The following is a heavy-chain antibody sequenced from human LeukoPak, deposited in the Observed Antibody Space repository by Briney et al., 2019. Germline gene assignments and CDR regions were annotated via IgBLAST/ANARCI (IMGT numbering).Heavy chain of an antibody. CDR2: INPNSGGT. Sequence: ASVKVSCKASGYTFTCYYMHWVRQAPGQGLEWMGWINPNSGGTNYAQKFQGRVTMTRDTSISTAYMEVSRLRSDDTAVYYCARGAVDILTGYESAYTPNYYYYMDVWGKGTTVTISS. V-gene: IGHV1-2*02. J-gene: IGHJ6*03. D-gene: IGHD3-9*01. CDR1: GYTFTCYY. CDR3: ARGAVDILTGYESAYTPNYYYYMDV.